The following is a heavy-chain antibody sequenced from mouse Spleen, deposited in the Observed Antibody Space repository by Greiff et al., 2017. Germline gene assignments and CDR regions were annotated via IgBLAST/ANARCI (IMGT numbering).Heavy chain of an antibody. V-gene: IGHV1-7*01. CDR1: GYTFTSYW. Sequence: QVQLQQSGAELAKPGASVKLSCKASGYTFTSYWMHWVKQRPGQGLEWIGYINPSSGYTKYNQKFKDKATLTADKSSSTANMQLSSLTYEDSAVYYCARLITTVVEKIAYWGQGTLVTVSA. CDR2: INPSSGYT. D-gene: IGHD1-1*01. CDR3: ARLITTVVEKIAY. J-gene: IGHJ3*01.